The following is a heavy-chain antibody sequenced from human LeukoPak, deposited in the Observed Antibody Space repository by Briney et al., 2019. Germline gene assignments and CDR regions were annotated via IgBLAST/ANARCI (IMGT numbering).Heavy chain of an antibody. CDR2: IYYSGST. CDR3: ASYPVYDFWSGYSDHDAFDI. Sequence: SETLSLTCTVSGGSISSGDYYWSWIRQPPGKGLEWIGYIYYSGSTYYNPSLKSRVTISVDTSKNQFSLKLSSVTAADTAVYYCASYPVYDFWSGYSDHDAFDIWGQGTMVTVPS. V-gene: IGHV4-30-4*08. D-gene: IGHD3-3*01. J-gene: IGHJ3*02. CDR1: GGSISSGDYY.